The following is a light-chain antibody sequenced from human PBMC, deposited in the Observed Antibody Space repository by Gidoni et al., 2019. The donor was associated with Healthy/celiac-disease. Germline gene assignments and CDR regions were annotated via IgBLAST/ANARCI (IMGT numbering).Light chain of an antibody. Sequence: DIQMTQSPSSLSASVGDRVTITCQASQDISNYLNWYQQKPGKAPKLLIYDASNLPTVVPSRLSGSVSGTDFTFPISSMQPEDIATYYCHQYDNLPLTFGPGTKVDIK. CDR2: DAS. CDR1: QDISNY. J-gene: IGKJ3*01. V-gene: IGKV1-33*01. CDR3: HQYDNLPLT.